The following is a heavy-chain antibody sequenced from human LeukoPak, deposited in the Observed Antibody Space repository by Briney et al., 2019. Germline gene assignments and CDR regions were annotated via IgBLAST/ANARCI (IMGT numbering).Heavy chain of an antibody. D-gene: IGHD2-2*01. V-gene: IGHV1-2*02. CDR3: AREQIVVVPAATGALDY. Sequence: ASVKVSCKASGYTFTGYYMHWVRQAPGQGLEWMGWINPNSGGTNYAQKFQGRVTMTRGTSISTAYMELSRLRSDDTAVYYCAREQIVVVPAATGALDYWGQGTLVTVSS. CDR1: GYTFTGYY. CDR2: INPNSGGT. J-gene: IGHJ4*02.